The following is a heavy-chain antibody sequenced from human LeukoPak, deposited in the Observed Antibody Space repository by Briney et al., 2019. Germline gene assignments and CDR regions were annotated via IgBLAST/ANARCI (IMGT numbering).Heavy chain of an antibody. J-gene: IGHJ4*02. Sequence: PGGSLRLSCAASGFTFSSYSMNWVRQAPGKGLEWVSAISGSGGSTYYADSVKGRFTISRDNSKNTLYLQMNSLRAEDTAVYYCAKQTEYCSGGSCYYFGYWGQGTLVTVSS. CDR3: AKQTEYCSGGSCYYFGY. CDR1: GFTFSSYS. D-gene: IGHD2-15*01. V-gene: IGHV3-23*01. CDR2: ISGSGGST.